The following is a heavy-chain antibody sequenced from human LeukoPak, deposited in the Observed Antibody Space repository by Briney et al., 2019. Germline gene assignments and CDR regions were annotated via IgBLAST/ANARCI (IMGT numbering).Heavy chain of an antibody. CDR3: ARGVAPAGRRLDP. CDR1: GYSFTGYY. J-gene: IGHJ5*02. CDR2: INPNSGGT. D-gene: IGHD2-15*01. V-gene: IGHV1-2*02. Sequence: ASVKVSCKTSGYSFTGYYIHWVRQAPGQGFEWLGWINPNSGGTNYAQMFQDSVSMTRDTSINTAYMELSSVRLADTAGYYCARGVAPAGRRLDPWGQGTLITVSS.